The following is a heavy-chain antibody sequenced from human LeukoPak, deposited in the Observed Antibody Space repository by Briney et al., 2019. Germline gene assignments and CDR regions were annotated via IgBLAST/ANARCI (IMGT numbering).Heavy chain of an antibody. J-gene: IGHJ3*01. Sequence: GGSLRLSCAASGFTFSSYSMNWVRQAPGKGLEWVSSISSSSSYIYYADSVKGRFTISRDNAKNSLYLQMNSLRAEDTAVYYCVRCTFVLHKRCSAFDVWGQGTMVTVSA. V-gene: IGHV3-21*01. CDR3: VRCTFVLHKRCSAFDV. D-gene: IGHD1-1*01. CDR2: ISSSSSYI. CDR1: GFTFSSYS.